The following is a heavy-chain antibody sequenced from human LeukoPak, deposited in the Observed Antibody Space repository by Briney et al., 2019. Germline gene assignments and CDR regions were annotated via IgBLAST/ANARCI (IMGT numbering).Heavy chain of an antibody. CDR2: MFYSGGT. D-gene: IGHD1-26*01. CDR3: ARDRGEGRERPFDY. V-gene: IGHV4-59*01. Sequence: SETLSLTCTVSGGSINSYYWSWIRQPPGRELEWIGCMFYSGGTNYNPSLRSRVTISVDTSKNHFSLRLTSVTAADTAMYYCARDRGEGRERPFDYWGRGTLVTVSS. J-gene: IGHJ4*02. CDR1: GGSINSYY.